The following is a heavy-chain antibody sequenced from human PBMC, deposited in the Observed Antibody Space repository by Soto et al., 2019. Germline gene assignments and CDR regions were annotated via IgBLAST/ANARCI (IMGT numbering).Heavy chain of an antibody. CDR2: ISAYNGNT. J-gene: IGHJ5*02. CDR3: ARDSLYSSSWYLPWFDP. Sequence: ASVKVSCKSSGYTFTRYGISWVRRASGQGLEWMGWISAYNGNTNYAQRLQGRVTMTTDTSTSTAYMELRSLRSDDTAVYYCARDSLYSSSWYLPWFDPWGQGTLVTVSS. D-gene: IGHD6-13*01. CDR1: GYTFTRYG. V-gene: IGHV1-18*01.